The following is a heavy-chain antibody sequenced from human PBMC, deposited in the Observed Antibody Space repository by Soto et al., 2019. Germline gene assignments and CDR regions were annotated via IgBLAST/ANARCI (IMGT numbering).Heavy chain of an antibody. Sequence: EVQLLESGGGLVQPGGALRLSCAASGFTFCSYALSLVRQAPGKGLEWVSAISGSGDNTYLADSVRGRFTISRDNSKNTLYLQMNSLKAEDTAVYSCAKDIRIRQGLGAFDYWGQGTLVTVSS. D-gene: IGHD6-19*01. CDR1: GFTFCSYA. J-gene: IGHJ4*02. CDR3: AKDIRIRQGLGAFDY. V-gene: IGHV3-23*01. CDR2: ISGSGDNT.